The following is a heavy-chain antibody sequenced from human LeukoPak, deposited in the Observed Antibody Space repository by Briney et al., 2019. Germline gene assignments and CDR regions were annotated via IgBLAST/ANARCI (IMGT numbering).Heavy chain of an antibody. Sequence: GGSLRLSCAASGFTFSDYYMGWIRQAPGKGLEWVSYISSSGSTIYYADSVKGQFTISRDNAKNSLYLQMNSLRAEDTAVYYCARGILELPWFDPWGQGTLVTVSS. D-gene: IGHD1-7*01. CDR1: GFTFSDYY. V-gene: IGHV3-11*04. CDR3: ARGILELPWFDP. CDR2: ISSSGSTI. J-gene: IGHJ5*02.